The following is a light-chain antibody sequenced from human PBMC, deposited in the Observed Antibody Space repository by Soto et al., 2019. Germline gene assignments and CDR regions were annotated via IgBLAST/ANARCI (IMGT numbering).Light chain of an antibody. CDR1: SSDVGGYNY. CDR3: SSYAGSNNLV. J-gene: IGLJ2*01. CDR2: EVS. V-gene: IGLV2-8*01. Sequence: QSALTQPPSASGSPGRSVTNSCTGTSSDVGGYNYVSWYQQHPGKAPKLMIYEVSKRPSGVPDRFSGSKSGNTASLTVSGLQAEDEADYYCSSYAGSNNLVFGGGTKFTVL.